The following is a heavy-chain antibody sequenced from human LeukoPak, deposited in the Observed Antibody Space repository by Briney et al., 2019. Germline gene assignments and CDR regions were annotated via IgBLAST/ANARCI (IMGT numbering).Heavy chain of an antibody. Sequence: GASVKVSCTASGYTFTSYDINWVRQATGQGLEWMGWMNPNSGNTGYAQKFQGRVTMTRNTSISTAYMELSSLRSEDTAVYYCARVSSSGYHLIDYWGQGTLVTVSS. J-gene: IGHJ4*02. CDR1: GYTFTSYD. V-gene: IGHV1-8*01. D-gene: IGHD3-22*01. CDR3: ARVSSSGYHLIDY. CDR2: MNPNSGNT.